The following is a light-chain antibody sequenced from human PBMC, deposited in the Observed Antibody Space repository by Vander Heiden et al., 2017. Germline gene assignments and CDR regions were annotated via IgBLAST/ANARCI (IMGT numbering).Light chain of an antibody. CDR1: NIDDNT. CDR3: QVWHSGTYHVI. CDR2: DDS. V-gene: IGLV3-21*03. Sequence: SYVLTQAPSVSVAPGKTAKISGGGTNIDDNTVNWFQQKPGQAPVLVAYDDSNRPSGIPERFSASNSANTATLTISRVEVGDEADYFCQVWHSGTYHVIFGGGTRLTVL. J-gene: IGLJ2*01.